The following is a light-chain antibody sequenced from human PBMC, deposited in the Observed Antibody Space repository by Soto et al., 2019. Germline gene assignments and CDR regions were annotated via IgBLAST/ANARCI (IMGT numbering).Light chain of an antibody. CDR3: QQSDSSPHT. V-gene: IGKV1-39*01. J-gene: IGKJ1*01. CDR1: QNINRY. CDR2: AAS. Sequence: DIQMTQAPASLSSFLGDRVTMTVRASQNINRYLNWYQQKPGKAPNLLIYAASSLQSGVPLRFSGSGSGTDFTFTISSLQPEDSATYYCQQSDSSPHTFGQGTKVDIK.